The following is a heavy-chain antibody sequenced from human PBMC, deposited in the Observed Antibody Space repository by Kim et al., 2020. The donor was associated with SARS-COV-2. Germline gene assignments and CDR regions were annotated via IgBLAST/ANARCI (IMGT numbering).Heavy chain of an antibody. CDR2: INHSGST. CDR1: GGSFSGYY. V-gene: IGHV4-34*01. D-gene: IGHD2-15*01. Sequence: SETLSLTCAVYGGSFSGYYWSWIRQPPGKGLEWIGEINHSGSTNYNPSLKSRVTISVDTSKNQFSLKLSSVTAADTAVYYCARGHCSGGSCYSRWYYYYYYMDVWGKGTTVTVSS. J-gene: IGHJ6*03. CDR3: ARGHCSGGSCYSRWYYYYYYMDV.